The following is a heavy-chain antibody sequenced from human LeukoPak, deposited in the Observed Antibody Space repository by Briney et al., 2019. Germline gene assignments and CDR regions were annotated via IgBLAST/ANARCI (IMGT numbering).Heavy chain of an antibody. J-gene: IGHJ6*03. V-gene: IGHV3-66*02. Sequence: GGSLRLSCAASGFTVSSNYMSWVRQAPGKGLEWVSVIYSGGSTYYADSVKGRFTISRDNSKNTLYLQMNSLRAEDTAVYYCASSPVPAATDYYYYYMDVWGKGTTVTVSS. D-gene: IGHD2-2*01. CDR2: IYSGGST. CDR1: GFTVSSNY. CDR3: ASSPVPAATDYYYYYMDV.